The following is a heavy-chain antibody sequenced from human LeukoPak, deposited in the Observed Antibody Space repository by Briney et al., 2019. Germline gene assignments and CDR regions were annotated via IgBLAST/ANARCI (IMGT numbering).Heavy chain of an antibody. CDR2: ICGSGTRT. CDR3: AKDSGWILFDD. V-gene: IGHV3-23*01. CDR1: GFTFTTYG. J-gene: IGHJ4*02. Sequence: GGSLRLSCSASGFTFTTYGMNWVRQAPGKGLEWVSGICGSGTRTYYADSVKGRFTISRDNSKNTLYLQMNSLRDEDTAVYYCAKDSGWILFDDWGQGTLVTASS. D-gene: IGHD2-2*03.